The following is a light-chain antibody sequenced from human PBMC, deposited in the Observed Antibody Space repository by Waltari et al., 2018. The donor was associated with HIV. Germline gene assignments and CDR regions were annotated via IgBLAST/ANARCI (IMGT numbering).Light chain of an antibody. Sequence: QSVLTQPPSVSAAPRQKVTISCSRTSSNIGNNFVSWYQQLPGTAPKLLIYDNNKRPSGIPDRFSGSKSGTAATLGITGLQTGDEADYFCATWDRSLSRVIFGGGTRLTVL. CDR1: SSNIGNNF. V-gene: IGLV1-51*01. J-gene: IGLJ2*01. CDR2: DNN. CDR3: ATWDRSLSRVI.